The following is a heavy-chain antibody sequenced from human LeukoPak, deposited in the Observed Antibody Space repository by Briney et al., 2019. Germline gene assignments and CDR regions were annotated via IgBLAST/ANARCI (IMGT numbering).Heavy chain of an antibody. Sequence: SVKVSCKASGGTSNSHAISWVRQAPGQGLEWMGRIIPNLGTTNRAQNFQDRVTLTADKSTNTAYMELTSLTSDDTAVYYCATTNDGGGYQWGDFFDFWSQGTLVTVSS. V-gene: IGHV1-69*04. CDR1: GGTSNSHA. J-gene: IGHJ4*02. CDR2: IIPNLGTT. D-gene: IGHD3-22*01. CDR3: ATTNDGGGYQWGDFFDF.